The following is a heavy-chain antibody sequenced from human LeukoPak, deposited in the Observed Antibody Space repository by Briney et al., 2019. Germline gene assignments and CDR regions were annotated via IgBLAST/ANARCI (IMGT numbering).Heavy chain of an antibody. V-gene: IGHV4-59*08. J-gene: IGHJ3*02. CDR1: GVSMMGFY. D-gene: IGHD3-22*01. CDR3: ARPDSSRYYRALGLDM. CDR2: VFHSGQT. Sequence: SETLSLTCSVTGVSMMGFYWSWIRQPPGKELEWIGYVFHSGQTDYNPSLKSRVTISLDMSKNQFSLNLTSVTAADTAMYYCARPDSSRYYRALGLDMWGPGTMVTVSS.